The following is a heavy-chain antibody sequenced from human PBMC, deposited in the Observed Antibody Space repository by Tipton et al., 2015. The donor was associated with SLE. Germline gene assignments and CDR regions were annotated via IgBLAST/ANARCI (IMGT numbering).Heavy chain of an antibody. Sequence: SLRLSCAASGFTFSDYYMSWIRQAPGKGLEWTAYISSGGYSTHYADSVKGRFTISRDNGKSSLSLQMNSLRAEDTALYYCAKGGLVVVAATPYDAFDIWGQGTMVTVSS. CDR3: AKGGLVVVAATPYDAFDI. V-gene: IGHV3-11*05. J-gene: IGHJ3*02. D-gene: IGHD2-15*01. CDR2: ISSGGYST. CDR1: GFTFSDYY.